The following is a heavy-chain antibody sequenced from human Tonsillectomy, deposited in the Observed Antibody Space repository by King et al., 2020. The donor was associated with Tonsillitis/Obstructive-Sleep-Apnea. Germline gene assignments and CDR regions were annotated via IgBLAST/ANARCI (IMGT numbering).Heavy chain of an antibody. CDR3: AREGAEMNAFDI. V-gene: IGHV4-59*01. CDR2: IYYSGST. Sequence: QLQESGPGLVKPSETLSLTCTVSGGSISSYYWSWIRPPPGKGLECIGYIYYSGSTNYNPSLKSRVTISVDTSKNQFSLKLSSVTAADTAVYYCAREGAEMNAFDIWGPGAMVTVSS. D-gene: IGHD3-16*01. CDR1: GGSISSYY. J-gene: IGHJ3*02.